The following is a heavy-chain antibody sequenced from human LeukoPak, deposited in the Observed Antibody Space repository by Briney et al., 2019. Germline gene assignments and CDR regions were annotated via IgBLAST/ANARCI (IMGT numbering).Heavy chain of an antibody. D-gene: IGHD2-15*01. CDR3: ASRYCSGGSCLYYYYYMDV. Sequence: GGSLRLSCAASGFTFSSYWMHWVRQAPGKGLVWVSRINSDGSTTSYADSVKGRFTISRDNSKNTLYLQMNSLRAEDTAVYYCASRYCSGGSCLYYYYYMDVWGKGTTVTISS. J-gene: IGHJ6*03. V-gene: IGHV3-74*01. CDR2: INSDGSTT. CDR1: GFTFSSYW.